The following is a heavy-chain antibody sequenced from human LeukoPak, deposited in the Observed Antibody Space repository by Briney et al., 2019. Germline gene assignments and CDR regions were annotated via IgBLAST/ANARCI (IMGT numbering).Heavy chain of an antibody. D-gene: IGHD6-13*01. V-gene: IGHV3-74*01. CDR2: INSDESDI. CDR3: ARAHIPAVGTPIFDP. CDR1: GFTFSSYW. J-gene: IGHJ5*02. Sequence: GGSLRPSCAASGFTFSSYWMHWVRQVPGKGLVWVSRINSDESDISYADSVKDRFTISRDNAKNTLYLQMNNLRDEDTAVYYCARAHIPAVGTPIFDPWGQGTLVTVSS.